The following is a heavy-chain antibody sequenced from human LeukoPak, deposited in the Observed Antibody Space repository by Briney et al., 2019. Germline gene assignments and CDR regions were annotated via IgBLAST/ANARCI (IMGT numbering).Heavy chain of an antibody. D-gene: IGHD3-22*01. J-gene: IGHJ6*03. Sequence: GGSLRLSCAASGVTFSRHGMSWVRQAPGKGLEWVSTISGSGYNTYYAESVMGRFTISRDNSKNTMYLQMNSLRAEDTAVYYCAKGAEEGVVITSVYYYYMDVCGKGTTVTISS. CDR2: ISGSGYNT. CDR1: GVTFSRHG. V-gene: IGHV3-23*01. CDR3: AKGAEEGVVITSVYYYYMDV.